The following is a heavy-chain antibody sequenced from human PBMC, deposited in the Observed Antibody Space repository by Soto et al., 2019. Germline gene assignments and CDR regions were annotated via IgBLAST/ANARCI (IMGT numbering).Heavy chain of an antibody. CDR1: GVSLTTSGVG. CDR3: AHRQRTVVVGAPFDL. V-gene: IGHV2-5*02. D-gene: IGHD2-15*01. CDR2: IYWDDDK. J-gene: IGHJ4*02. Sequence: QITLRESGPPLVQPTQTLTLTCTLSGVSLTTSGVGVGWIRQPPGKALEWLALIYWDDDKRFSPSLKSRLAITRDTSKNQVVMTMTDIAPVDTAIYYCAHRQRTVVVGAPFDLWGQGSQVTVSS.